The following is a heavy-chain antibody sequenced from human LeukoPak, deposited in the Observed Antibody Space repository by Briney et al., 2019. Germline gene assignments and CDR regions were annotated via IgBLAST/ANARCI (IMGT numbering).Heavy chain of an antibody. J-gene: IGHJ4*02. V-gene: IGHV4-34*01. D-gene: IGHD2-15*01. CDR1: GGSFIGFH. CDR3: ARHSQCGSCYPYDY. Sequence: SETLSLTCAVYGGSFIGFHWNWIRQPPGKGLEWIGDINHSGSTNYNPSLTSRVTISVDPSKNQFSLKLSSVTAADTAVYYCARHSQCGSCYPYDYWGQGTLVTVSS. CDR2: INHSGST.